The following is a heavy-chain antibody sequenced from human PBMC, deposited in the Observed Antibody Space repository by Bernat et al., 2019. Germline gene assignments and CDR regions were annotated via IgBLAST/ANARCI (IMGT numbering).Heavy chain of an antibody. D-gene: IGHD3-3*01. Sequence: EVQLVESGGGLVQPGGSLRLSCAASGFTFSSYAMSWVRQAPGKGLEWVSAISGSGGSTYYADSVKGRFTISRDNSKNTLYLQMNSLRAEDTAVYYCAKAGNYDFWSGSPVYYYYMDVWGKGTTVTVSS. J-gene: IGHJ6*03. CDR3: AKAGNYDFWSGSPVYYYYMDV. V-gene: IGHV3-23*04. CDR1: GFTFSSYA. CDR2: ISGSGGST.